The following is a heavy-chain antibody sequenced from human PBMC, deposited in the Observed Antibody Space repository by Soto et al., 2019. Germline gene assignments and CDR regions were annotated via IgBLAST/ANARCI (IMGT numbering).Heavy chain of an antibody. CDR3: ARIGSGGSDWYFDL. V-gene: IGHV1-2*02. CDR1: VFSVDTTYC. CDR2: INPNSGDT. D-gene: IGHD6-25*01. J-gene: IGHJ2*01. Sequence: ASVKVSCKASVFSVDTTYCIHWVRRAPGQGLEWMGSINPNSGDTNYAQNFQGRVTMTRDTSISTAYMEVSSLTSDDTAVYYCARIGSGGSDWYFDLWGRGTLVTVS.